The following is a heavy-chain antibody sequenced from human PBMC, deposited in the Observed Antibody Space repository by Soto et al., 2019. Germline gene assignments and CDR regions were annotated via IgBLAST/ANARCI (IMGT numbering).Heavy chain of an antibody. CDR2: INHSGST. V-gene: IGHV4-34*01. J-gene: IGHJ4*02. Sequence: ETLSLTCAVYGGSFSGYYWSWIRQPPGKGLEWIGEINHSGSTKYNPSLKSRVTMSVDTSNNQFSLRVSSVTAADTAVYYCARHSNRNYGLYYFDFWGLGALVTVSS. D-gene: IGHD4-4*01. CDR3: ARHSNRNYGLYYFDF. CDR1: GGSFSGYY.